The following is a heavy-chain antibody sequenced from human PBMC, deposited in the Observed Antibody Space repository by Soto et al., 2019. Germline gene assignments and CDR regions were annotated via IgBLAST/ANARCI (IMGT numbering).Heavy chain of an antibody. CDR2: IIPIFGTA. Sequence: QVQLVQSGAEVKKPGSSVKVSCKASGGTFSSYAISWVRQAPGQGLEWMGGIIPIFGTANSAQKFQGRVTITADESTSTAYMELSSLRSEDTAVYYCARDYYGSGSYYYDYYGMDVWGQGTTVTVSS. CDR1: GGTFSSYA. V-gene: IGHV1-69*01. J-gene: IGHJ6*02. CDR3: ARDYYGSGSYYYDYYGMDV. D-gene: IGHD3-10*01.